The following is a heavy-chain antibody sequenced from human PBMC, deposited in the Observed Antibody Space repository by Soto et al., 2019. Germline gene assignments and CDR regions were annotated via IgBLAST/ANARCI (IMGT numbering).Heavy chain of an antibody. J-gene: IGHJ4*02. V-gene: IGHV4-31*05. CDR3: TTDRDSYGLLRRRGSYDSSGYYHDIDY. D-gene: IGHD3-22*01. Sequence: SETLSLTCSVSGDSIGRGAYYWTWIRQHPAQGLEWIGYIYYRGNTYYNPSLESRVSISLDTSKNRFSLKTEDTAVYYCTTDRDSYGLLRRRGSYDSSGYYHDIDYWGQGTLVTVSS. CDR2: IYYRGNT. CDR1: GDSIGRGAYY.